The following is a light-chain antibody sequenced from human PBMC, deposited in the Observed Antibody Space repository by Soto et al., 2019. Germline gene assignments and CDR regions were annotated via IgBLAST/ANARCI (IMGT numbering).Light chain of an antibody. CDR2: SDD. J-gene: IGLJ2*01. CDR1: NSNIGSYS. CDR3: AAWDDSLNGPV. V-gene: IGLV1-44*01. Sequence: QSVLTQPPSASGTPGQRVTISCSGSNSNIGSYSVNWYRHLPGTAPKLLVFSDDQRLSGVPDRFSGSKSGPSASLANSGLQSEDEADYYCAAWDDSLNGPVFGGGTKLTVL.